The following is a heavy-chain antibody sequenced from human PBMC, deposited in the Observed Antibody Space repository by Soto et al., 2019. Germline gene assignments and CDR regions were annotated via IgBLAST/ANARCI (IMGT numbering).Heavy chain of an antibody. V-gene: IGHV3-30*18. CDR2: ISYDGSNK. D-gene: IGHD6-13*01. J-gene: IGHJ4*02. CDR3: AKVPPYSSSLIAY. Sequence: QVQLVESGGGVFQPGRSLRLSCADSGFTFSSYGMHWVRQAPGKGLEWVVVISYDGSNKYYADSVKGRFTISRDNSKNTMDLQINSLRAEATAVYYCAKVPPYSSSLIAYWGQRTLVTVS. CDR1: GFTFSSYG.